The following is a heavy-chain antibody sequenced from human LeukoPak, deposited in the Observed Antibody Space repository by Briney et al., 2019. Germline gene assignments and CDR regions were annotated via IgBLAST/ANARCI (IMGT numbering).Heavy chain of an antibody. Sequence: SETLSLTCTVSGYSISSSSYYWGWIRQPPGKGLEWIGSIYYSGSTYYNPSLKSRVTISVDTSKNQFSLKLSSVTAADTAVYYCARVSDLWFGELGFDYWGQGTLVTVSS. CDR2: IYYSGST. V-gene: IGHV4-39*07. D-gene: IGHD3-10*01. J-gene: IGHJ4*02. CDR1: GYSISSSSYY. CDR3: ARVSDLWFGELGFDY.